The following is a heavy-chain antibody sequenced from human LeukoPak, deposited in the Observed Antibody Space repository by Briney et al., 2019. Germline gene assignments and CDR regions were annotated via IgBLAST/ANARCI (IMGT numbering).Heavy chain of an antibody. CDR3: AKAPPRGWLGRGWDY. CDR2: ISDNGGST. CDR1: GFTFSNYD. V-gene: IGHV3-23*01. D-gene: IGHD6-19*01. J-gene: IGHJ4*02. Sequence: GGTLRLSCAASGFTFSNYDMNWVRQAPGKGLEWVSHISDNGGSTDYADSVKGRFTISRDNSKKTLYLHMNSLRAEDTAVYYCAKAPPRGWLGRGWDYWGQGTLVTVSS.